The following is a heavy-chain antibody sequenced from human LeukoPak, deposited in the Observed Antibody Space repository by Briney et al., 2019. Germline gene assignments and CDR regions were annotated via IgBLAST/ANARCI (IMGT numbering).Heavy chain of an antibody. Sequence: PSETLSLTCTVSGGSISSSSYYWGWIRQPPGKGLEWIGSIYYSGSPYYNPPLTSRVTISVDTSKNQCSLKLSSVTAADTAVYYCARHEELLRNFDYWGQGTLVTVSS. CDR3: ARHEELLRNFDY. J-gene: IGHJ4*02. CDR2: IYYSGSP. D-gene: IGHD1-26*01. CDR1: GGSISSSSYY. V-gene: IGHV4-39*01.